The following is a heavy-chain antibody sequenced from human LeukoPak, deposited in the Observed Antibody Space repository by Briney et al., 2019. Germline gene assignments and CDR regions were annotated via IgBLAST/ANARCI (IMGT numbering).Heavy chain of an antibody. D-gene: IGHD2-2*01. CDR1: GFTFSGYG. CDR2: IRYDGSNK. J-gene: IGHJ4*02. V-gene: IGHV3-30*02. CDR3: AKDRGDVVVPAAALLSY. Sequence: GGSLRLSCAASGFTFSGYGIHWVRQAPGKGLEWVTFIRYDGSNKYYADSVKGRFTISRDNSKNTLYLQMNSLRAEDTAVYYCAKDRGDVVVPAAALLSYWGQGTLVTVSS.